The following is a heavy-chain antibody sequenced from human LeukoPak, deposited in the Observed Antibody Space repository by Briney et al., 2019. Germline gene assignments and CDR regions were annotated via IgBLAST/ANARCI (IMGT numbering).Heavy chain of an antibody. D-gene: IGHD5-12*01. J-gene: IGHJ4*02. V-gene: IGHV4-39*02. CDR3: TRDGYHYPTDY. CDR2: IYYSGTT. CDR1: GGSVNTSSYC. Sequence: SETLSLTCTVAGGSVNTSSYCWGWIRQTPGKGLEWFGSIYYSGTTYYNPSLNSRVTISIDTSKHQISLKLTYVSAADTAVYYPTRDGYHYPTDYWGQGTLVSVS.